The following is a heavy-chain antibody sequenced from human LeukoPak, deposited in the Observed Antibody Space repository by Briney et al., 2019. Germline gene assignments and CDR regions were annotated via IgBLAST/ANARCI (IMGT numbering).Heavy chain of an antibody. CDR1: GFTFSNYA. Sequence: EGSLRLSCAASGFTFSNYAIHWVRQAPGKGLEWVAVISYDGSYKDYADSVKGRFTISRDNSKNTLNLQMNSLRAEDTAVYYCARGARKGDDYGGFFDYWGQGTLVSVSS. V-gene: IGHV3-30*04. CDR2: ISYDGSYK. D-gene: IGHD4-23*01. J-gene: IGHJ4*02. CDR3: ARGARKGDDYGGFFDY.